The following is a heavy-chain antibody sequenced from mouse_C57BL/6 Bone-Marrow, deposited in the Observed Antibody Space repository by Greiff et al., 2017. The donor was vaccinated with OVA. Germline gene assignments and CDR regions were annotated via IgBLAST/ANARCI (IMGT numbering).Heavy chain of an antibody. J-gene: IGHJ2*01. Sequence: QVQLQQPGAELVKPGASVKVSCKASGYTFTSYWMHWVKQRPGQGLEWIGRLHPSDSDTNYNQKFKGKATLTVDKSSSTAYMQLSSLTSEDSAVYYCAIRNYYGNYFDYWGQGTTLTVSS. CDR3: AIRNYYGNYFDY. CDR1: GYTFTSYW. CDR2: LHPSDSDT. V-gene: IGHV1-74*01. D-gene: IGHD2-1*01.